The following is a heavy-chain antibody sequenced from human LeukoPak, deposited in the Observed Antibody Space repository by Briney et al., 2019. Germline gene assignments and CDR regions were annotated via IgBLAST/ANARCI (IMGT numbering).Heavy chain of an antibody. CDR2: IWYDGSNK. J-gene: IGHJ6*02. D-gene: IGHD3-22*01. CDR3: ARASSHPYYDSSGYFPAYYYYYGMDV. Sequence: GRSLRLSCAASGFTFSSYGMHWVRQAPGKGLEWVAVIWYDGSNKYYADSVKGRFTISRDNSKNTLYLQMNSLRAEDTAVYYCARASSHPYYDSSGYFPAYYYYYGMDVWGQGTTVTVSS. CDR1: GFTFSSYG. V-gene: IGHV3-33*01.